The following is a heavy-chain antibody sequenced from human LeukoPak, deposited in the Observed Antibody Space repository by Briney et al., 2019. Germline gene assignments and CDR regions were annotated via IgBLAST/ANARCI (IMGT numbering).Heavy chain of an antibody. CDR1: GGSISSYY. D-gene: IGHD2-15*01. J-gene: IGHJ5*02. CDR3: ARAVIVVAAATQRNWFDP. Sequence: SETLSLTCTVSGGSISSYYWSWIRQPPGKGLEWIGYIYYSGSTNYNPSLKSRVTISVDTSKNQFSLKLSSVTAADTAIYYCARAVIVVAAATQRNWFDPWGQGTLVTVSS. CDR2: IYYSGST. V-gene: IGHV4-59*12.